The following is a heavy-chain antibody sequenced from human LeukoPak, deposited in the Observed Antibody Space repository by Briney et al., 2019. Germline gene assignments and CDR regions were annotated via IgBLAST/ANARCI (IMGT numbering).Heavy chain of an antibody. CDR1: GGTFNSYG. D-gene: IGHD3-22*01. V-gene: IGHV1-69*04. CDR2: IIPILDIA. J-gene: IGHJ3*02. Sequence: ASVKVSCKASGGTFNSYGISWVRQAPGQGLEWMGRIIPILDIANYAQKFQGRVTITADKSTGTAYMELSSLRSEDTALYYCARGVNYYDSDRPFDIWGQGTMVTVSS. CDR3: ARGVNYYDSDRPFDI.